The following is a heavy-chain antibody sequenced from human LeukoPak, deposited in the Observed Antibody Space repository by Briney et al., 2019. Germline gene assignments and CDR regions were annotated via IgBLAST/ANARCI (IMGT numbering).Heavy chain of an antibody. J-gene: IGHJ3*01. CDR3: ARSERGATLLSRIQGSSFDL. D-gene: IGHD1-26*01. Sequence: GASVKLSCKASGYMFISYDMSWVRQAPGQGLEWMGGISTYNGNRNYAQKLQGRVTMTTDTSTSTAYMELRSLRSDDTAVYYCARSERGATLLSRIQGSSFDLWGQGTMVTVSS. V-gene: IGHV1-18*01. CDR1: GYMFISYD. CDR2: ISTYNGNR.